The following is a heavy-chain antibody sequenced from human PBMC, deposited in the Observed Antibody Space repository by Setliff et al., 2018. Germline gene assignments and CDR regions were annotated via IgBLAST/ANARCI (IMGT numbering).Heavy chain of an antibody. CDR3: ARDFWSGYFAF. J-gene: IGHJ4*02. CDR2: IKQDGSEI. D-gene: IGHD3-3*01. Sequence: GGSLRLSCAASAFTFSSYWLNWVRQAPGKGLEWVANIKQDGSEIYYADSVRGRFTISRDTAKNSVYLQMNSLRAEDTAVYYCARDFWSGYFAFGGQGTLVTVSS. V-gene: IGHV3-7*01. CDR1: AFTFSSYW.